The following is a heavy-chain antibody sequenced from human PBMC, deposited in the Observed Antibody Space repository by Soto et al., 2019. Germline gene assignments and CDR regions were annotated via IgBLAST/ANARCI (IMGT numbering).Heavy chain of an antibody. CDR1: GLTFSNAW. J-gene: IGHJ4*02. D-gene: IGHD6-19*01. Sequence: GGSLRLSCAVSGLTFSNAWMNWVRQTPGKGLEWVGRIKGKNDGETTDYGAPVKGRFTISRDDSENTVFLQLNSLKTEDTAVYFCTTVASAWYVVHWGQGSLVTVSS. V-gene: IGHV3-15*01. CDR2: IKGKNDGETT. CDR3: TTVASAWYVVH.